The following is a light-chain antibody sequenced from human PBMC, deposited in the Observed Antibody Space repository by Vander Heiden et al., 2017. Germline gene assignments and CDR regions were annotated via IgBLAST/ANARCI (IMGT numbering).Light chain of an antibody. V-gene: IGKV3-11*01. Sequence: EIVLIPSPATLSLSPGESATLSCRASQSVRSYLAWYQQKPGQSPRLLIYDASNRATGIPARFSGSGSGTDFTLTISSLEPEDFAIYYCQQRRDWPLTFGGGTKVEIK. CDR1: QSVRSY. J-gene: IGKJ4*01. CDR2: DAS. CDR3: QQRRDWPLT.